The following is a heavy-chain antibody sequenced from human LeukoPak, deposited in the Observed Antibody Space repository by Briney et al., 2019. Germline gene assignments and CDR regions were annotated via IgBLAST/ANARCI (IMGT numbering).Heavy chain of an antibody. Sequence: GGSLRLSCAASLFSFSGDYMSWIRQAPGKGLEWVSYISSTITTIYYADSVKGRFTISRDNAKNSLYLQMSSLRAEDTAVYYCARGDCSATSCYYFDYWGQGTLVTVS. CDR2: ISSTITTI. J-gene: IGHJ4*02. D-gene: IGHD2-2*01. CDR1: LFSFSGDY. V-gene: IGHV3-11*04. CDR3: ARGDCSATSCYYFDY.